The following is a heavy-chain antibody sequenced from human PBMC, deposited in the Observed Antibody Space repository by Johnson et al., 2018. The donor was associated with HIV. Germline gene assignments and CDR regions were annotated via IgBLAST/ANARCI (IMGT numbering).Heavy chain of an antibody. Sequence: QVQLVESGGGVVQRGGSLRLSCAASGFSFSNFGIHWVRQAPGKGLEWVAFIKYDGRNEYYADSVKGRFTISRDNSKNTVYLQMNSLRAEDTAVYYCAAPVGATGWGQGTMVTVSS. CDR3: AAPVGATG. V-gene: IGHV3-30*02. CDR1: GFSFSNFG. D-gene: IGHD1-26*01. CDR2: IKYDGRNE. J-gene: IGHJ3*01.